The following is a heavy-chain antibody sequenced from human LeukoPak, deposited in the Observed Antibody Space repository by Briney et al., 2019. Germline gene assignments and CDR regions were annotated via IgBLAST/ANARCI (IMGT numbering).Heavy chain of an antibody. CDR1: GYTFTSYY. CDR2: INPSGGST. Sequence: ASVKVSCKASGYTFTSYYMHWVRQAPGQGLEWMGIINPSGGSTSYAQKFQGRVTMTRNTSISTAYMELSSLRSEDTAVYYCARGSPLWFGEFLSWGQGTLVTVSS. V-gene: IGHV1-46*01. D-gene: IGHD3-10*01. J-gene: IGHJ4*02. CDR3: ARGSPLWFGEFLS.